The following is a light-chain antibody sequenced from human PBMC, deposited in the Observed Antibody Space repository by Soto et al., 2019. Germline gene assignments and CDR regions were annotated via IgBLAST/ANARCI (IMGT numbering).Light chain of an antibody. V-gene: IGKV3-20*01. CDR1: QSVRSNY. CDR2: DAS. Sequence: EIVLTQSPDTLSLPPGERATLSCRASQSVRSNYLAWYQQKPGQAPRFLIYDASSRATGIPDRFSGSGSGTDFTLTISRLEPEDFAVYYCQQYGSSPLTFGRGTKVEIK. J-gene: IGKJ4*01. CDR3: QQYGSSPLT.